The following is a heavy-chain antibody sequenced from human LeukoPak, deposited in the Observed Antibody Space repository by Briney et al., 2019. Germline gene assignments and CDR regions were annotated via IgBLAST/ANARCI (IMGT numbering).Heavy chain of an antibody. D-gene: IGHD6-13*01. V-gene: IGHV4-34*01. Sequence: SETLSLTCAVYGGSFSGYYWSWIRQPPGKGLEWIGEINHSGSTNYNPSLKSRVTISVDTSKNQFSLKLSSVTAADTAVYYCARGRIAAAGNYYSYYMDVWGKGTPVTVSS. CDR1: GGSFSGYY. J-gene: IGHJ6*03. CDR3: ARGRIAAAGNYYSYYMDV. CDR2: INHSGST.